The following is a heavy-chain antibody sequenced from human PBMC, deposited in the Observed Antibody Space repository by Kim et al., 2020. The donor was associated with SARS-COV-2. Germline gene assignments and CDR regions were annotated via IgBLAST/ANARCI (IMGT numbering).Heavy chain of an antibody. D-gene: IGHD2-21*02. J-gene: IGHJ4*02. V-gene: IGHV3-23*01. Sequence: SDGITSYIDSVKGRFTISRDNSKNTMYLQRNNLRAEDTALYFCARGVTYWGQGTLVTVSP. CDR3: ARGVTY. CDR2: SDGIT.